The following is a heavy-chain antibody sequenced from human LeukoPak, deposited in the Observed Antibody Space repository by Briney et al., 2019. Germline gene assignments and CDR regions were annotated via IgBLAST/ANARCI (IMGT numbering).Heavy chain of an antibody. J-gene: IGHJ4*02. CDR3: AVDDY. CDR1: GFTFSKYD. Sequence: GGSLRLSCSASGFTFSKYDMHWVRQAPGKGLEWVAVISYDGSNKYYADSVKGRFTISRDNSKNTLYLQMNSLRAEDTAVYYCAVDDYWGQGTLVTVSS. CDR2: ISYDGSNK. V-gene: IGHV3-30*03.